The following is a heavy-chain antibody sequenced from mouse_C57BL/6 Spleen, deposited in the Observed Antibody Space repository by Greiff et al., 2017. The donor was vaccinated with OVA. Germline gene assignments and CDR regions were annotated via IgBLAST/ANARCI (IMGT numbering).Heavy chain of an antibody. Sequence: EVQLQQSGPELVKPGASVKISCKASGYTFTGYYMNWVKQSPEKSLEWIGEINPSTGGTTYNQKFKAKATLTVDKSSSTAYMQLKSLTSEDSAVYYCARKTSYYSNYGYWGQGTTLTVSS. CDR3: ARKTSYYSNYGY. CDR2: INPSTGGT. D-gene: IGHD2-5*01. CDR1: GYTFTGYY. V-gene: IGHV1-42*01. J-gene: IGHJ2*01.